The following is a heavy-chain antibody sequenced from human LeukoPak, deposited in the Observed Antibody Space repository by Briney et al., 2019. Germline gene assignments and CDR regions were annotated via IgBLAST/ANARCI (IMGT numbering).Heavy chain of an antibody. CDR1: GFTFSSYE. V-gene: IGHV3-48*03. J-gene: IGHJ4*02. CDR3: ARRKRNYGVNAVDY. Sequence: GGSLRLSCAASGFTFSSYEMNWVRQAPGKGLEWVSYISSSGSTIYYADSVKGRFTISRDNAKNSLYLQMNSLRAEDTAVYYCARRKRNYGVNAVDYWGQGTLVTVSS. D-gene: IGHD4-17*01. CDR2: ISSSGSTI.